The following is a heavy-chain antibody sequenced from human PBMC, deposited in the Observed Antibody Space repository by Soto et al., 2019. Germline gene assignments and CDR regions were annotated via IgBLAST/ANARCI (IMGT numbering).Heavy chain of an antibody. CDR2: IYYSGST. V-gene: IGHV4-59*12. J-gene: IGHJ6*02. D-gene: IGHD1-26*01. CDR3: GEKREHDHKYYYGMDV. Sequence: PSETVSLTCTVSGGCLSSYYWYWIRQPPGKGLEWIGYIYYSGSTNYNPSLKSRVTISVDTSKNQISLKLSSVTAEDTAVYYCGEKREHDHKYYYGMDVWGQGTTVTVSS. CDR1: GGCLSSYY.